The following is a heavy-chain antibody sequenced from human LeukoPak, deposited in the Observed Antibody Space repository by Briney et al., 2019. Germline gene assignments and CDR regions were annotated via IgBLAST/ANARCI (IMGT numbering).Heavy chain of an antibody. CDR1: GYTFTSYG. V-gene: IGHV1-18*01. CDR2: ISAYNGNT. D-gene: IGHD5-12*01. J-gene: IGHJ4*02. CDR3: ARDPLSGYSGYDLHDY. Sequence: GASVKVSCKASGYTFTSYGISWVRQAPGQGLEWMGWISAYNGNTNYAQKVQGRVTMTTDTSTSTAYMELRSLRSDDTAVYYCARDPLSGYSGYDLHDYWGQGPLVTVSS.